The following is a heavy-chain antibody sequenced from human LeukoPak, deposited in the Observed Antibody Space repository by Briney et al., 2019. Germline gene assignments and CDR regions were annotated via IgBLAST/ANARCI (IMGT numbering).Heavy chain of an antibody. CDR1: GGSISSGSYY. V-gene: IGHV4-61*02. CDR2: IYTSGST. Sequence: SQTLSLTCTVSGGSISSGSYYWRWLRQPAGKGLEWIGRIYTSGSTNYNPSLKSRVTISVDTSKNQFSLKLSSVTAADTAVYYCARAYYDSSGYYPDAFDIWGQGTMVTVSS. J-gene: IGHJ3*02. CDR3: ARAYYDSSGYYPDAFDI. D-gene: IGHD3-22*01.